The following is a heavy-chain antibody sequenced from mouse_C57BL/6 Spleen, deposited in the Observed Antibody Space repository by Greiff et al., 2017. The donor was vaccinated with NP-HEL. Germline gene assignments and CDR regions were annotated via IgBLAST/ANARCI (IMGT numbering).Heavy chain of an antibody. D-gene: IGHD1-1*01. CDR1: GFTFSDYG. Sequence: EVMLVESGGGLVKPGGSLKLSCAASGFTFSDYGLHWVRQAPEKGLEWVAYISSGSSTIYYADTVKGRFTISRDNAKNTLFMQMTILRSEDTAMYYCASSYGSSYWYFDVWGTGTTVTVSS. V-gene: IGHV5-17*01. CDR2: ISSGSSTI. CDR3: ASSYGSSYWYFDV. J-gene: IGHJ1*03.